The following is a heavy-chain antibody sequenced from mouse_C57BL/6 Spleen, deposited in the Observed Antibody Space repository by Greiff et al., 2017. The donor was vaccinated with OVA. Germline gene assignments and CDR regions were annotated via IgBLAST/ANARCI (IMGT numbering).Heavy chain of an antibody. CDR1: GFSLTSYG. V-gene: IGHV2-3*01. D-gene: IGHD3-3*01. Sequence: QVQLQQSGPGLVAPSQSLSITCTVSGFSLTSYGVSWVRQPPGKGLEWLGVIWGDGSTNYHSALISRLSISKDNSKSQVFLKLNSLQTDDAATDYCAKEGDIAWYFDVWGTGTTDTVAS. J-gene: IGHJ1*03. CDR2: IWGDGST. CDR3: AKEGDIAWYFDV.